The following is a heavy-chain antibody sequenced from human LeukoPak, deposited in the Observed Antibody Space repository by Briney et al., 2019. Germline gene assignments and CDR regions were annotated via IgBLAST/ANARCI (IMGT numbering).Heavy chain of an antibody. J-gene: IGHJ4*02. V-gene: IGHV4-39*07. D-gene: IGHD7-27*01. CDR2: IYFGGTT. Sequence: NPSETLSLTCAVSGGSISSSTHFWGWIRQPPGKGLEWIGNIYFGGTTYYSPSLKSRVTLSQDTSKNQLSLKLTSVTAADTAVYYCVSLTWGPSPPSADFWGQGILVTVTS. CDR1: GGSISSSTHF. CDR3: VSLTWGPSPPSADF.